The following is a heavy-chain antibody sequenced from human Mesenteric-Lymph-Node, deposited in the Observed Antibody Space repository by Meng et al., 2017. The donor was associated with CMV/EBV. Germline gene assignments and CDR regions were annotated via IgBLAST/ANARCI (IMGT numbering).Heavy chain of an antibody. CDR2: VSHILDIL. Sequence: SVKVSCKASGGTFSNCEINWVRQAPGQGLEWMGGVSHILDILNYAQRFQGRVTINADKSTSTACMELSSLRSEDTAVYYCARMGRNKYGEDNWFDPWGQGTLVTVSS. V-gene: IGHV1-69*10. D-gene: IGHD7-27*01. J-gene: IGHJ5*02. CDR1: GGTFSNCE. CDR3: ARMGRNKYGEDNWFDP.